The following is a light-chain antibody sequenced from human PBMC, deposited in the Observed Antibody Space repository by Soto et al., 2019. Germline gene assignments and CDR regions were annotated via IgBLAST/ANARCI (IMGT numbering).Light chain of an antibody. CDR1: QSISSY. V-gene: IGKV1-39*01. J-gene: IGKJ3*01. Sequence: DIQMTQSPSSLSASVGDTVTITCRASQSISSYLNRYQQKPGKAPKLLIYAASNLQSGVPSRFSGSGSGTDFTLTITSLQPEDFATYFCQQSFSTLRTFGPGTKVDIK. CDR3: QQSFSTLRT. CDR2: AAS.